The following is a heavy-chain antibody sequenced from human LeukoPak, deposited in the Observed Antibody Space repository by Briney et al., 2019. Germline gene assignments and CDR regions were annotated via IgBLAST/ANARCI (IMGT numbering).Heavy chain of an antibody. J-gene: IGHJ6*03. V-gene: IGHV4-61*02. CDR3: ARGESSSSPLYYYYYYMDV. Sequence: PSETLCLTCTVSGGSISSGSYYWSWIRQPTGKGLEWIGRIYTSGSTNCNPSLKSRVTISVDTSKNQFSLKLSSVTAADTAVYYCARGESSSSPLYYYYYYMDVWGKGTTVTVSS. CDR1: GGSISSGSYY. CDR2: IYTSGST. D-gene: IGHD6-6*01.